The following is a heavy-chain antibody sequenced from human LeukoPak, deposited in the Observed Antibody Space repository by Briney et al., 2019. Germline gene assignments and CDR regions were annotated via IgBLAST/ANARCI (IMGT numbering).Heavy chain of an antibody. Sequence: GGSLRLSCAASGFTFSSYWMSWVRQAPGKGLEWVANIKQDGSEKYYVDSVKGRFTISRDNAKNSLYLQMNSLRAEDTAVYYCARDWGSGTSGYYYYYGMDVWGQGTTVTVSS. CDR2: IKQDGSEK. CDR1: GFTFSSYW. D-gene: IGHD2-2*01. V-gene: IGHV3-7*01. J-gene: IGHJ6*02. CDR3: ARDWGSGTSGYYYYYGMDV.